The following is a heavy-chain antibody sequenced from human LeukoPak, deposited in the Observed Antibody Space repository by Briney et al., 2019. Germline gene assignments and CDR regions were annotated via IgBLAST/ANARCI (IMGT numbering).Heavy chain of an antibody. Sequence: GASVKVSCKASGYTLTSYGISWVRQAPGQGLEWMGWISAYNGNTNYAQKLQGRVTMTTDTSTSTAYMELRSLRSDDTAVYYCARIDYDSSGYYYRIDYYFDYWGQGTLVTVSS. CDR1: GYTLTSYG. CDR3: ARIDYDSSGYYYRIDYYFDY. J-gene: IGHJ4*02. D-gene: IGHD3-22*01. V-gene: IGHV1-18*01. CDR2: ISAYNGNT.